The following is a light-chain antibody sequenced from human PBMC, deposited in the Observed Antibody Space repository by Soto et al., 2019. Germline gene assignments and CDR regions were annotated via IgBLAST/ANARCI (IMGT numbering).Light chain of an antibody. Sequence: QSALTQPASVSGSPGQSITISCTGTSSDVGSYSLVSWYQQRPGKVPQLIIYEVTKRPSGVSNRFSGSKSANTASLTISGLQAEDEADYHCCSYTGTYTLVFGGGTKVTVL. CDR1: SSDVGSYSL. J-gene: IGLJ2*01. CDR2: EVT. V-gene: IGLV2-23*02. CDR3: CSYTGTYTLV.